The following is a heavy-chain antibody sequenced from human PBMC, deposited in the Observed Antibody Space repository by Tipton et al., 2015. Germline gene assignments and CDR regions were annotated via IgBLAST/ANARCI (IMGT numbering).Heavy chain of an antibody. CDR2: IYYSGST. J-gene: IGHJ6*02. CDR3: ARDRIAVAGHYYYFYYGMDV. V-gene: IGHV4-59*01. Sequence: TLSLTCTVSGGSISHCYWSWIRQPPGKGLEWIGYIYYSGSTYYNPSLKSRVTISVDTSKNQFSLKLSSVTAADTAVYYCARDRIAVAGHYYYFYYGMDVWGQGTTVTVSS. CDR1: GGSISHCY. D-gene: IGHD6-19*01.